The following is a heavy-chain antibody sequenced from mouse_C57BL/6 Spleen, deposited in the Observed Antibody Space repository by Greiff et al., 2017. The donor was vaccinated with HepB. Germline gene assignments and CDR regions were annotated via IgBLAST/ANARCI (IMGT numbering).Heavy chain of an antibody. CDR1: GYTFTSYW. CDR2: INPSSGYT. Sequence: QVQLQQSGAELAKPGASVKLSCKASGYTFTSYWLHWVKQRPGQGLEWIGYINPSSGYTKYNQKFKDKATLTADKSSSTAYMQLSSLTYEDSAVYYCARCPTIYYDYDADWDYAMDCWGQGTTVTVSS. D-gene: IGHD2-4*01. CDR3: ARCPTIYYDYDADWDYAMDC. J-gene: IGHJ4*01. V-gene: IGHV1-7*01.